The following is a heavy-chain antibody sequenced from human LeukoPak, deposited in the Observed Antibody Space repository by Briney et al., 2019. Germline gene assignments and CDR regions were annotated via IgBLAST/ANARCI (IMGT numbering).Heavy chain of an antibody. CDR1: GYPISSGYF. V-gene: IGHV4-38-2*02. J-gene: IGHJ4*02. CDR3: ARGNRIAAAGGFDY. Sequence: PSETLSLTCTVSGYPISSGYFWGWIRQPPGKGLEYIGSIFHSGYTFYDPSLKSRLTLSVDTSKNQFSLRLSSVTAADTAVYYCARGNRIAAAGGFDYWGQGTLVTVSS. D-gene: IGHD6-13*01. CDR2: IFHSGYT.